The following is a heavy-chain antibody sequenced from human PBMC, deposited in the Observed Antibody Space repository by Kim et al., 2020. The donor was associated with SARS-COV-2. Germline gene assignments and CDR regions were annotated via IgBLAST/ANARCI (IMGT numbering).Heavy chain of an antibody. CDR1: GYTFTSYA. Sequence: ASVKVSCKASGYTFTSYAMHWVRQAPGQRLEWMGWINAGHGNTKYSQKFQGRVTITRDTSASTAYMELSILRSEDTAVYYCARVAAAGQDWGLRNIFYYYYGMDVWGQGTTVTVSS. CDR2: INAGHGNT. V-gene: IGHV1-3*01. J-gene: IGHJ6*02. CDR3: ARVAAAGQDWGLRNIFYYYYGMDV. D-gene: IGHD6-13*01.